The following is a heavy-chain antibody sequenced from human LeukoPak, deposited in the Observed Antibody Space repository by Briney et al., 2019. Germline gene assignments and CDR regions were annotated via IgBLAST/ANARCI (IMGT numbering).Heavy chain of an antibody. V-gene: IGHV1-46*01. CDR1: GYTFTSYY. CDR2: INPSGGST. CDR3: ARDPRGDSSGYYLPPLYYYYYYGMDV. J-gene: IGHJ6*02. Sequence: GASVKVSCKASGYTFTSYYMHWVRQAPGQGLEWMGIINPSGGSTSYAQKFQGRVTMTRDTSTSTVYMELSSLRSEDTAVYYCARDPRGDSSGYYLPPLYYYYYYGMDVWGQGTTVTVSS. D-gene: IGHD3-22*01.